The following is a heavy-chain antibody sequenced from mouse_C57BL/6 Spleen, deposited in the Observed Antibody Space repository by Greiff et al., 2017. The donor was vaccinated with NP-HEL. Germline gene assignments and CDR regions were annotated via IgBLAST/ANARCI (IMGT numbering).Heavy chain of an antibody. Sequence: EVQLQESGAELVKPGASVKLSCTASGFTITDYYMHWVKQRPEQGLEWIGRIDPEDGGTKYAPKFQGKATITADTSSTTAYLQLSSLTSADTACDYYAGGEYYAMDYWGQGTSVTVSS. CDR1: GFTITDYY. CDR3: AGGEYYAMDY. J-gene: IGHJ4*01. CDR2: IDPEDGGT. V-gene: IGHV14-2*01.